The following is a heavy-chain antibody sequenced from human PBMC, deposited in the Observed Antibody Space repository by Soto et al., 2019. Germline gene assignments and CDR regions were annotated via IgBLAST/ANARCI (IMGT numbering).Heavy chain of an antibody. CDR3: ARDGNITGTYWFDP. V-gene: IGHV1-69*13. D-gene: IGHD1-7*01. CDR2: IIPIFGTA. CDR1: GGTFSSYA. Sequence: SVKVSCKASGGTFSSYAISWVRQAPGQGLEWMGGIIPIFGTANYAQKFQGRVTITADESTSTAYTELSSLRSEDTAVYYCARDGNITGTYWFDPWGQGTLVTVSS. J-gene: IGHJ5*02.